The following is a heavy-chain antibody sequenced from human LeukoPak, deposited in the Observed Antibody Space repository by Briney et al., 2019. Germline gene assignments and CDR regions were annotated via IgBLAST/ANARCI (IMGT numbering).Heavy chain of an antibody. CDR1: GFTFSNLW. CDR2: IYYSGST. D-gene: IGHD2-15*01. Sequence: GSLRLSCAASGFTFSNLWMSWVRQAPGKGLEWIGSIYYSGSTYYNPSLKSRVTISVDTSKNQFSLKLSSVTAADTAVYYCARHNRGVVVVWGQGTLVTVSS. V-gene: IGHV4-39*01. J-gene: IGHJ4*02. CDR3: ARHNRGVVVV.